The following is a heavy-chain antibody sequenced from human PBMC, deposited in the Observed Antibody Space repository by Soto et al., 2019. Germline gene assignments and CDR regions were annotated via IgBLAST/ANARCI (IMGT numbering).Heavy chain of an antibody. D-gene: IGHD4-17*01. V-gene: IGHV3-64*01. CDR2: ISSNGGST. Sequence: EVQLVESGGGLVQPGGSLRLSCAASGFTFSSYAMHWVRQAPGKGLEYVSAISSNGGSTYYANSVKGRFTISRDNSKNTLYLQMGSLRAEDMAVYYCARGFGTNYGDCEVDYWSQGTLVTVSS. CDR1: GFTFSSYA. CDR3: ARGFGTNYGDCEVDY. J-gene: IGHJ4*02.